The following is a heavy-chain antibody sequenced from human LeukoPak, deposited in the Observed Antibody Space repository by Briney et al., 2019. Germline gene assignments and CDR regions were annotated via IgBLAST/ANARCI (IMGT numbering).Heavy chain of an antibody. Sequence: GGSERLLCAASGFTFSSYEMNWVRQAPGKGLEWVSSISSSGNNIYYADSVKGRCTISRDNAKNSLYLQMNSLRAEDTAVYYCARGGVLAYWGQGAVATVSS. D-gene: IGHD3-16*01. CDR3: ARGGVLAY. V-gene: IGHV3-48*03. CDR2: ISSSGNNI. J-gene: IGHJ4*02. CDR1: GFTFSSYE.